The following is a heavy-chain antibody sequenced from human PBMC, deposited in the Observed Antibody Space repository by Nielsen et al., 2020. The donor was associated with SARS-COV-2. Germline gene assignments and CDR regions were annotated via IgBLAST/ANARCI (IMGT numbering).Heavy chain of an antibody. D-gene: IGHD5-18*01. V-gene: IGHV3-21*01. J-gene: IGHJ6*02. Sequence: GESLKISCAASGFTVSSNYMSWVRQAPGKGLEWVSSISSSSSYIYYADSVKGQFTISRDNAKNSLYLQMNSLRAEDTAVYYCTRGGYTHSMDVWGQGTTVTVSS. CDR1: GFTVSSNY. CDR2: ISSSSSYI. CDR3: TRGGYTHSMDV.